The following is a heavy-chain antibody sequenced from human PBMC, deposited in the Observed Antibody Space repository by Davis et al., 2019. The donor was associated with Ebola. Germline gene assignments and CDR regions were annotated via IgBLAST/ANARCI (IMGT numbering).Heavy chain of an antibody. CDR3: ARGVLGDRSPTGYGMDV. Sequence: ASVKVSCKASGYTFTGYYMHWVRQAPGQGLEWMGWINPNSGGTNYAQKFQGRVTMTRDTSISTAYMELSRLRSDDTAVYYCARGVLGDRSPTGYGMDVWGQGTTVTVSS. CDR2: INPNSGGT. D-gene: IGHD3-3*02. V-gene: IGHV1-2*02. CDR1: GYTFTGYY. J-gene: IGHJ6*02.